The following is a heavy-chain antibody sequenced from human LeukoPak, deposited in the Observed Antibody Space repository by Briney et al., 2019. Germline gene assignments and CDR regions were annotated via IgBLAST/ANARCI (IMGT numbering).Heavy chain of an antibody. J-gene: IGHJ4*02. CDR2: IIPIFGTA. CDR3: ARDPGGGSSWHAAFDY. Sequence: ASVKVSCKASGGTFSSYAISWVRQAPGQGLEWMGGIIPIFGTANYAQKFQGRVTITADESTSTAYMELSSLRSEDTAVYYCARDPGGGSSWHAAFDYWGQGTPVTVSS. V-gene: IGHV1-69*13. CDR1: GGTFSSYA. D-gene: IGHD6-13*01.